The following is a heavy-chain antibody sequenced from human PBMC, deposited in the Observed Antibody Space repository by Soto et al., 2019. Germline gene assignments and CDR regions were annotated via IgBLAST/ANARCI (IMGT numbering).Heavy chain of an antibody. Sequence: KTSETLSLTCTVSGGSINNGDYYWSWIRQPPGKGLEWIGYVYYSGTAYYNPSLKSRVRISVDRSKIQFSLELNSVTAADTAVYYCARRGSSSGPFDYWGQGTLVTVSS. CDR2: VYYSGTA. CDR1: GGSINNGDYY. CDR3: ARRGSSSGPFDY. D-gene: IGHD6-6*01. J-gene: IGHJ4*02. V-gene: IGHV4-30-4*01.